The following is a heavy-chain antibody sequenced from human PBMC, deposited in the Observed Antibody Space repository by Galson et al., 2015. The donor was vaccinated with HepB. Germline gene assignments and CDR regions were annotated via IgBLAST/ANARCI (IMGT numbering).Heavy chain of an antibody. CDR2: MSYDGSSQ. J-gene: IGHJ6*03. CDR3: ARAGAGTSIYYYYYMDV. D-gene: IGHD1-7*01. CDR1: GFTFRSYV. Sequence: SLRLSCAASGFTFRSYVMHWVRQAPGKGLEWVAVMSYDGSSQYYADSVKGRFTISRDNSRNTLHLQMSSLRSEDTAVYYCARAGAGTSIYYYYYMDVWGKGTTVTVSS. V-gene: IGHV3-30-3*01.